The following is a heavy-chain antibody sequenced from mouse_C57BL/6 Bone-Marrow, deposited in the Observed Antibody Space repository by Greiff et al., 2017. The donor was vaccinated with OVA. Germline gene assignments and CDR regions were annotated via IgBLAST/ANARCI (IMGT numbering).Heavy chain of an antibody. Sequence: EVQLVESGGGLVQPGGSLKLSCAASGFTFSDYGMAWVRQAPRKGPEWVAFISNLAYSIYYADTVTGRFTISRENAKNTLYLEMSSLRSEDTAMYYCARHGIPFMDYWGQGTSVTVSS. V-gene: IGHV5-15*01. CDR3: ARHGIPFMDY. J-gene: IGHJ4*01. D-gene: IGHD4-1*01. CDR1: GFTFSDYG. CDR2: ISNLAYSI.